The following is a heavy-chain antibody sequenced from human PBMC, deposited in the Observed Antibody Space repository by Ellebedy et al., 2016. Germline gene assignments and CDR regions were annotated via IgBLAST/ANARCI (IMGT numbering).Heavy chain of an antibody. J-gene: IGHJ4*02. D-gene: IGHD2-15*01. CDR1: GGSISSSSYY. CDR2: IYYSGGT. Sequence: SETLSLTCTVSGGSISSSSYYWGWIRQPPGKGLEWIGSIYYSGGTYYNPSLKSRVTISVDTSKNQFSLKLSSVTAADTAVYYCARHPARYCSGGSCYPWAGWGQGTLVTVSS. CDR3: ARHPARYCSGGSCYPWAG. V-gene: IGHV4-39*01.